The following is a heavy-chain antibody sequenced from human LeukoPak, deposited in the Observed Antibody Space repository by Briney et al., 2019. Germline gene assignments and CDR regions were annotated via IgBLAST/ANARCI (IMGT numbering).Heavy chain of an antibody. J-gene: IGHJ4*02. V-gene: IGHV1-69*01. CDR1: GGTFSSYA. D-gene: IGHD3-22*01. CDR3: ARHSGYHSTMYLDY. CDR2: ITAIFRTT. Sequence: RASVKVSCKASGGTFSSYAISWVRQAPGQGLEWMGGITAIFRTTNYAQKFQGRVTITADESMSTVYMELSSLRSEDTAVYYCARHSGYHSTMYLDYWGQGTLVTVSS.